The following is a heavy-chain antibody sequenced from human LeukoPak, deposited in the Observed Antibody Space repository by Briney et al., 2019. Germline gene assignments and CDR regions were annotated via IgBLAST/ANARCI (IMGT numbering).Heavy chain of an antibody. Sequence: PGGSLRLSCAASGFTFSSYAMSWVRQAPGKGLEWVSAISGSGGSTYYADPVKGRFTISRDNYKNTLFLQMISLRAEDTAVYYCARGLFGVVVTATNFDYWGQGTLVTVSS. J-gene: IGHJ4*02. CDR1: GFTFSSYA. V-gene: IGHV3-23*01. CDR2: ISGSGGST. CDR3: ARGLFGVVVTATNFDY. D-gene: IGHD2-21*02.